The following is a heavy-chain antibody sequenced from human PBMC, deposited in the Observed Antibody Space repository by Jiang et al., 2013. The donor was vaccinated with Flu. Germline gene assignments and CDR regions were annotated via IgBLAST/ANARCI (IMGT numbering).Heavy chain of an antibody. CDR3: ARDGDVLLWFGEFDADYYYGMDV. D-gene: IGHD3-10*01. J-gene: IGHJ6*02. V-gene: IGHV1-18*01. CDR2: ISAYNGNT. Sequence: TSWVRQAPGQGLEWMGWISAYNGNTNYAQKLQGRVTMTTDTSTSTAYMELRSLRSDDTAVYYCARDGDVLLWFGEFDADYYYGMDVWGQGTTVTVSS.